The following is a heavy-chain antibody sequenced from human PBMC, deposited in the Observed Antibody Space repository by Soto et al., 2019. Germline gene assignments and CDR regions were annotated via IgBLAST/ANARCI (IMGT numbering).Heavy chain of an antibody. J-gene: IGHJ4*02. CDR2: TSHDGSNT. V-gene: IGHV3-30*03. CDR1: GFTFRSFV. CDR3: SRWGTTGGLDF. Sequence: QVQLVESGGGVVQPGTSLRLSCVGSGFTFRSFVIHWVRQAPGKGLEWVALTSHDGSNTYYGDSVKGRFTISRDNSKDTVDLQMDSLRVEDSALYYCSRWGTTGGLDFWGQGTLVIVSS. D-gene: IGHD3-16*01.